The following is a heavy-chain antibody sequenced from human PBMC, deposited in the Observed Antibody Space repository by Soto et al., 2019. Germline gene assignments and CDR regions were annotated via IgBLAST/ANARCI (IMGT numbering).Heavy chain of an antibody. CDR3: ARVRRSSGYYYGY. D-gene: IGHD3-22*01. J-gene: IGHJ4*02. CDR2: INPSGGST. Sequence: ASVKVSCKASGYTFTIYYMHCVVQAPGQGLEWMGIINPSGGSTSYAQKFQGRVTMTRDTSTSTVYMELSSLRSEDMAVYYCARVRRSSGYYYGYWGQGTPVTVSS. CDR1: GYTFTIYY. V-gene: IGHV1-46*01.